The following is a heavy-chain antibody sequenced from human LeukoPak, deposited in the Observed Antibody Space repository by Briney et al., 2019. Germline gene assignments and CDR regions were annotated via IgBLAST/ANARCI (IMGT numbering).Heavy chain of an antibody. Sequence: GEPLKISCQTSGYKFNSYWIGWVRQRPGKGLEWMGVIYPGDSDTRYSPSFQGQVTISADQSMSIAYLQWRRLKASDTAMYYCTRRVMSPPTDEWGIRIDFDSWGQGTLVTVSS. CDR1: GYKFNSYW. CDR3: TRRVMSPPTDEWGIRIDFDS. J-gene: IGHJ4*02. V-gene: IGHV5-51*01. CDR2: IYPGDSDT. D-gene: IGHD3-16*01.